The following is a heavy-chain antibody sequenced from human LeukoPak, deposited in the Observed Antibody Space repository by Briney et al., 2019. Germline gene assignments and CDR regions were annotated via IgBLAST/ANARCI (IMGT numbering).Heavy chain of an antibody. Sequence: GGSLRLSCAASGFAFSDYFMHWVRQSPEKGLVWVSDIHPHGRYAAYADSVRGRFTISRDDAKNTLYLQMNSLRAEDTAVYYCAKDSPAPGYYDSSGYFDYWGQGTLVTVSS. CDR2: IHPHGRYA. D-gene: IGHD3-22*01. J-gene: IGHJ4*02. V-gene: IGHV3-74*03. CDR1: GFAFSDYF. CDR3: AKDSPAPGYYDSSGYFDY.